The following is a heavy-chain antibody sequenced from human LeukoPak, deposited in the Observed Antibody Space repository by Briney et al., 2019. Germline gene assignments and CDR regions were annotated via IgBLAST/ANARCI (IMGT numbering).Heavy chain of an antibody. V-gene: IGHV1-2*02. CDR1: GYTFTGYY. CDR3: ARDLDGLYYFDY. J-gene: IGHJ4*02. Sequence: ASVKVSCKASGYTFTGYYMHWVRQAPGQGLEWMGWINPNSGGTNYAQKFQGRVTMTRDTSISTAYMELSSLRSEDTAVYYCARDLDGLYYFDYWGQGTLVTVSS. D-gene: IGHD3-9*01. CDR2: INPNSGGT.